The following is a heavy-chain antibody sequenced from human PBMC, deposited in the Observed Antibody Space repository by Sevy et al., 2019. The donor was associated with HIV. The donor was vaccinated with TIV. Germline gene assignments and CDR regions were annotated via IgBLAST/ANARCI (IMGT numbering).Heavy chain of an antibody. D-gene: IGHD2-15*01. Sequence: GGSLRLSCAASGFTFSDYYMSWIRQAPGKGLEWVSYISSSGSTIYYADSVKGRFTISRDNAKNSLYLQMNSLRAEDTVVYYCARSRNYCSGGSCYNAFDIWGQGTMVTVSS. CDR1: GFTFSDYY. CDR2: ISSSGSTI. CDR3: ARSRNYCSGGSCYNAFDI. V-gene: IGHV3-11*01. J-gene: IGHJ3*02.